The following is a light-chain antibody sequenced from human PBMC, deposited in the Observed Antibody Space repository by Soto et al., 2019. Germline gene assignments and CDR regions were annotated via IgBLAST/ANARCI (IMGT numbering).Light chain of an antibody. CDR1: TGAVTSGHY. J-gene: IGLJ2*01. Sequence: QAVVTQEPSLTVSPGGTVTLTCGSSTGAVTSGHYPYWFQQKPGQATRTLIYDTSNKHSWTPARFSGSLLGGKAALTLSGAQPEDEAEYYCLLSYSGARPHVVFGGGTKVTVL. CDR3: LLSYSGARPHVV. V-gene: IGLV7-46*01. CDR2: DTS.